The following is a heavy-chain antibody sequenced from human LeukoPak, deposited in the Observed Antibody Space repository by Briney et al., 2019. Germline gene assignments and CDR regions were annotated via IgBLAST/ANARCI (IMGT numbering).Heavy chain of an antibody. CDR2: MSPKSGNT. CDR1: GYTFTSYD. D-gene: IGHD7-27*01. V-gene: IGHV1-8*01. J-gene: IGHJ4*02. Sequence: VASVKVSCKASGYTFTSYDINWVRLATGQGHEWMGWMSPKSGNTGYAQKFQGRVTMTRNTPTSTAYMELSSLRSEDTAVYYCARGPPNWGFDYWGQGTLVTVSS. CDR3: ARGPPNWGFDY.